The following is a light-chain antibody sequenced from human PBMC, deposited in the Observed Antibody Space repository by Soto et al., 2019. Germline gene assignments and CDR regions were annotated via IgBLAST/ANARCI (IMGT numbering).Light chain of an antibody. CDR3: QQSYSSPRT. CDR2: VAP. J-gene: IGKJ1*01. CDR1: QNIETY. V-gene: IGKV1-39*01. Sequence: DIQMTQSPSSLSASVGDSVTITCRASQNIETYLNWYQVEPGKAPKLLLSVAPGFQGEVPSYFSGSGSGTDFTLTISSLQPEDFATYYCQQSYSSPRTFGQGTKVDI.